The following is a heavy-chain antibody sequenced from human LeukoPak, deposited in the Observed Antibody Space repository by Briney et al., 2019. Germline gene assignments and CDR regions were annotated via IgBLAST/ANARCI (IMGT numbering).Heavy chain of an antibody. V-gene: IGHV3-48*01. CDR3: ARAVSSWYYLDY. Sequence: GGSLRLSCAASGFTFSMNWVRQAPGKGLEWVSYISDSSDTMYYADSVKGRFTISRDNAKNSLYLQMNSLRAEDTAVYYCARAVSSWYYLDYWGQGTLVTVSS. D-gene: IGHD6-13*01. CDR2: ISDSSDTM. J-gene: IGHJ4*02. CDR1: GFTFS.